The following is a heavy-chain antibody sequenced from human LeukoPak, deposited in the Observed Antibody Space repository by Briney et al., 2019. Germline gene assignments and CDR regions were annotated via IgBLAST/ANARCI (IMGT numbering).Heavy chain of an antibody. CDR2: IYYSGST. Sequence: SETLSLTCTVSSGSISSYYWSWIRQPPGKGLEWIGYIYYSGSTNYNPSLKSRITISVDTSKNQFSLKLSSVTAADTAVYYCARGALWLRIFDYWGQGTLVTVSS. J-gene: IGHJ4*02. CDR1: SGSISSYY. D-gene: IGHD5-12*01. CDR3: ARGALWLRIFDY. V-gene: IGHV4-59*01.